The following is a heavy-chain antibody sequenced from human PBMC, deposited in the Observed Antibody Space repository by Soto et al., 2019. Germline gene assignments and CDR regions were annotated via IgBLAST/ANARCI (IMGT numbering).Heavy chain of an antibody. J-gene: IGHJ6*02. CDR3: ATAYGSGSYPASPPKYYYGMDV. CDR1: GYSFTSYW. D-gene: IGHD3-10*01. V-gene: IGHV5-51*01. Sequence: PRESLKISCKGSGYSFTSYWLGWVRQMPGKGLECMGIIYPGDSDTRYSPSFQGQVTISADKSISTAYLQWSSLKASDTAMYYCATAYGSGSYPASPPKYYYGMDVWGQGTTVTVSS. CDR2: IYPGDSDT.